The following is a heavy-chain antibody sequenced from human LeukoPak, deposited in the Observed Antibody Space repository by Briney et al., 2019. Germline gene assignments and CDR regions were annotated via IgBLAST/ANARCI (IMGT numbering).Heavy chain of an antibody. CDR1: GFTFSSYG. V-gene: IGHV3-30*02. CDR2: IRHDGSNK. J-gene: IGHJ4*02. Sequence: GGSLRLSCAASGFTFSSYGMHWVRQAPGKGLEWVAFIRHDGSNKYYADSVKGRFTISRDNSKNTLYLQMNSLRADDTAVYYCARAVYRSGGYYFDYWGQGTLVIVSS. CDR3: ARAVYRSGGYYFDY. D-gene: IGHD6-19*01.